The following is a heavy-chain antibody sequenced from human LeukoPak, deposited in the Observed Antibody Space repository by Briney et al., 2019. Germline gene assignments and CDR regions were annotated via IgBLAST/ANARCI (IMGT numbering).Heavy chain of an antibody. Sequence: SETLSLTCAVYGGSFSGYYWSWIRQPPGKGLEWIGEINHSGSTNYNPSLKSRVTISVDTSKNQFSLKLSSVTAADTAVYYCARDFSGYDGRAYWGQGTLVTVSS. D-gene: IGHD5-12*01. J-gene: IGHJ4*02. CDR1: GGSFSGYY. CDR3: ARDFSGYDGRAY. V-gene: IGHV4-34*01. CDR2: INHSGST.